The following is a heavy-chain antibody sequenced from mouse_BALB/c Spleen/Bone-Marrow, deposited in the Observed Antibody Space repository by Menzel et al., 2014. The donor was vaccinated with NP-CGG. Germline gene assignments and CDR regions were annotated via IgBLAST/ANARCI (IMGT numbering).Heavy chain of an antibody. CDR3: ARIWADYAMDY. J-gene: IGHJ4*01. Sequence: EVMLVESGGGLVQPGGSLKLSCAASGFTFSSYGMSWVRQTPDKRLELVATINSNGGSTYYPDSVKGRFTISRDNAKNTLYLQMSSLKSEDTAMYYCARIWADYAMDYWGQGTSVTVSS. CDR2: INSNGGST. CDR1: GFTFSSYG. D-gene: IGHD3-3*01. V-gene: IGHV5-6-3*01.